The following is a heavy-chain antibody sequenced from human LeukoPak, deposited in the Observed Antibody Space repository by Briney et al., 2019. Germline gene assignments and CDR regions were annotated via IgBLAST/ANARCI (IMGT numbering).Heavy chain of an antibody. CDR1: GYSFTSYW. CDR3: ARRCITMVRGVITSDAFDI. V-gene: IGHV5-51*01. D-gene: IGHD3-10*01. Sequence: GESLKISCKGSGYSFTSYWIGWVRQMPGKGLEWMGIIYPGDSDTRYSPSFQGQVTISADKSISTAYLQWSSLKASDTAMYYCARRCITMVRGVITSDAFDIWGQGTMVTVSS. J-gene: IGHJ3*02. CDR2: IYPGDSDT.